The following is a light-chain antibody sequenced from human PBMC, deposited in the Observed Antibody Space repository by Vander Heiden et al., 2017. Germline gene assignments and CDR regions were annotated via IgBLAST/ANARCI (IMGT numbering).Light chain of an antibody. CDR3: QQYGSSPQT. Sequence: EIVLTQSPRTLSLSPGERATLSCRASQSVSSSYLAWYQQKPGQAPRLLIYGASSRATGIPDRFSGSGSGTDFTFTISRLEPEDFAVYYCQQYGSSPQTFGQGTKVEIK. V-gene: IGKV3-20*01. J-gene: IGKJ1*01. CDR1: QSVSSSY. CDR2: GAS.